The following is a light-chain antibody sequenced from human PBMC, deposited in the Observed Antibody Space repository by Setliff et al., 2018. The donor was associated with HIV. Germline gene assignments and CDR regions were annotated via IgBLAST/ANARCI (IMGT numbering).Light chain of an antibody. CDR3: SSYTGRSTFV. J-gene: IGLJ1*01. V-gene: IGLV2-11*01. CDR2: DVT. Sequence: QSVLAQPRSVSGSPGQSVTISCTGTTSNVGGYNYVSWYQQYPGKAPKLMIYDVTKRPSGVSNRFSGSKSGNTASLTISGLQAEDEADYHCSSYTGRSTFVFGTGTKVTVL. CDR1: TSNVGGYNY.